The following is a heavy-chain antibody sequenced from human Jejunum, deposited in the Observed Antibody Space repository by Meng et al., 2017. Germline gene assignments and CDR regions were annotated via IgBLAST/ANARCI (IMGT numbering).Heavy chain of an antibody. D-gene: IGHD2-2*01. CDR1: GRSTSGGDYY. CDR2: IYHSGST. CDR3: ARGHQVDP. J-gene: IGHJ5*02. V-gene: IGHV4-30-4*01. Sequence: QVQLQESGPGLVKPSQTLPLTCTVSGRSTSGGDYYCSWIRQPPGKGLEWIGYIYHSGSTDYNPSLKSRFTISVDTSKNQFSLKLSSVTAADTAVYYCARGHQVDPWGPGTLVTVSS.